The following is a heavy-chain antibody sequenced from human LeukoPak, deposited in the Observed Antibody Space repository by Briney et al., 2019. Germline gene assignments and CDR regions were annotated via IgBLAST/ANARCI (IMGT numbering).Heavy chain of an antibody. J-gene: IGHJ2*01. V-gene: IGHV3-74*03. Sequence: GGSLRLSCGASGFTFSEYWMHWVRQVPGKGLVWVSRIHDDGSRSTCADSVKGRFSISRDNAKNTLYLQMNRLRVEDTAVYYCAREHVGRGNWYFDLWGRGTLVTVSS. D-gene: IGHD3/OR15-3a*01. CDR2: IHDDGSRS. CDR3: AREHVGRGNWYFDL. CDR1: GFTFSEYW.